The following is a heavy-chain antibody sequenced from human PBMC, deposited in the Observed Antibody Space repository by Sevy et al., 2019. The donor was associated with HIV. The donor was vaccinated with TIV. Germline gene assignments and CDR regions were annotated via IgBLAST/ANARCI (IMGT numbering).Heavy chain of an antibody. J-gene: IGHJ4*02. D-gene: IGHD3-9*01. CDR1: GYTFNNYG. CDR2: ISVYGET. CDR3: ARGLYFDFGAY. Sequence: ASVKVSCKTSGYTFNNYGISWVREAPGQGLEWMGWISVYGETNYAQKVQDRLTLTTDTSTATAYMELRSLRSDDTAVYYCARGLYFDFGAYWGQGTLVTVSS. V-gene: IGHV1-18*01.